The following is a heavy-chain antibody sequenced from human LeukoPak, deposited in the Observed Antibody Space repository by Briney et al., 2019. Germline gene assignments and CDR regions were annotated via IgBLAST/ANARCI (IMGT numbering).Heavy chain of an antibody. D-gene: IGHD6-13*01. J-gene: IGHJ4*02. Sequence: GGSRRLSCAASGFTFSDHYIDWVRQAPGKGLEWVGRSRNKANSYTTSYAASVKGRFTISRDDSKNSLYLQMNSLKTEDTAVYYCTRIAAVGTHFDYWGQGTLVTVSS. CDR2: SRNKANSYTT. CDR1: GFTFSDHY. V-gene: IGHV3-72*01. CDR3: TRIAAVGTHFDY.